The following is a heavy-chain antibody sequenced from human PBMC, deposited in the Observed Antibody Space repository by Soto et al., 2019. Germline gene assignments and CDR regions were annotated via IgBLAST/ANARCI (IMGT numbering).Heavy chain of an antibody. V-gene: IGHV3-9*01. CDR1: GFTFDDYA. Sequence: GGSLRLSCAASGFTFDDYAMHWVRQAPGKGLEWVSGISWNSGSIGYADSVKGRFTISRDNAKNSLYLQMNSLRAEDTALYYCAKDMVTGLEVVLVPAAMRQYGMDVWGQGTTVTVSS. D-gene: IGHD2-2*01. J-gene: IGHJ6*02. CDR2: ISWNSGSI. CDR3: AKDMVTGLEVVLVPAAMRQYGMDV.